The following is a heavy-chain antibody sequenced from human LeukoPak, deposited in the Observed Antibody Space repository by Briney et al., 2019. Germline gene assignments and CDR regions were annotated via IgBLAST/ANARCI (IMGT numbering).Heavy chain of an antibody. J-gene: IGHJ4*02. Sequence: GGSLRLSCAASGFTVSSYWMHWVRQAPGEGLVWVSRLYTDGRSTDYADSVKGRHTISRDNAKNTLYLQMSSLRAEDTAVYYCARGTGTHYFDYWGQGTLVTVSS. V-gene: IGHV3-74*01. CDR3: ARGTGTHYFDY. CDR2: LYTDGRST. D-gene: IGHD1-1*01. CDR1: GFTVSSYW.